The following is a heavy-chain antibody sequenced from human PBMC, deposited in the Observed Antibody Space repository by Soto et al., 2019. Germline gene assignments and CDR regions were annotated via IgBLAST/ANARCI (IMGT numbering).Heavy chain of an antibody. CDR1: GFTFSSYS. CDR3: ARHPERIAEIGWFDP. Sequence: PGGSLRLSCAASGFTFSSYSMNWVRQAPGKGLDWVSYISSSISSIYYADSVKGRFTFSRDNAKNSLYLQMNSLRAEDTAVYYCARHPERIAEIGWFDPWGQGTLVTVSS. D-gene: IGHD6-13*01. CDR2: ISSSISSI. V-gene: IGHV3-48*01. J-gene: IGHJ5*02.